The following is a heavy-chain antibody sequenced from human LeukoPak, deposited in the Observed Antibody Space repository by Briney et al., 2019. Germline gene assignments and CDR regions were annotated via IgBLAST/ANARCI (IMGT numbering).Heavy chain of an antibody. V-gene: IGHV3-21*01. CDR2: ISGSSSYI. D-gene: IGHD6-19*01. J-gene: IGHJ3*02. Sequence: GGSLRLSCAASGFTFSSYSMNWVRQAPGKGLEWVSSISGSSSYINYADSVKGRFTISRDNAQNSLFLQLNSLRTEDTAVYYCARDPYSSGWYKDAFDIWGQGTMVTVSS. CDR1: GFTFSSYS. CDR3: ARDPYSSGWYKDAFDI.